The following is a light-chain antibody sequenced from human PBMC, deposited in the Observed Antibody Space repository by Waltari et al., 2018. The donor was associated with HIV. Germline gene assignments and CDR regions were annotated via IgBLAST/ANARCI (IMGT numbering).Light chain of an antibody. CDR3: QVWDRSYDEAV. V-gene: IGLV3-21*02. CDR1: NIGNYR. CDR2: AD. Sequence: MQAPSVSVAPGQTATITCGNIGNYRVHWYLQRPGQSLSLVVTADRSSRIPGRLSGANSGGKATLTISRVEAGDDADYYCQVWDRSYDEAVFGGSTQLTV. J-gene: IGLJ7*01.